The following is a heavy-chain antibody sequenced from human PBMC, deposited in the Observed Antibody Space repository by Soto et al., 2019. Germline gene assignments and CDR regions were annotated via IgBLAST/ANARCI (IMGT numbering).Heavy chain of an antibody. V-gene: IGHV3-53*01. D-gene: IGHD1-1*01. J-gene: IGHJ3*01. CDR2: LYDVDGT. CDR1: GLTVSGKKY. CDR3: ASWHEREHAYDV. Sequence: DVQLVESGGGLIQPGESLRLSCAAFGLTVSGKKYVAWVRQAPGKGLEWISALYDVDGTYYADSVKGRFTTSTDSSKTTVYLPMNGLRPDDTAVYYCASWHEREHAYDVWGRGTKVTVSS.